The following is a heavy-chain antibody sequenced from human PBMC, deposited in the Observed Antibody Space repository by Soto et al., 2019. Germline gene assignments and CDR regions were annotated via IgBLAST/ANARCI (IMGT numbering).Heavy chain of an antibody. CDR3: KSSSGWYELLHFDY. J-gene: IGHJ4*02. V-gene: IGHV4-39*01. Sequence: PSETLSLTCTVSGGSISSSSYYWGWIRQPPGKGLEWIGSIYYSGSTYYNPSLKSRVTISVDTSKNQFSLKLSSVTAADTAVYYCKSSSGWYELLHFDYWGQGTLVTVSS. D-gene: IGHD6-19*01. CDR2: IYYSGST. CDR1: GGSISSSSYY.